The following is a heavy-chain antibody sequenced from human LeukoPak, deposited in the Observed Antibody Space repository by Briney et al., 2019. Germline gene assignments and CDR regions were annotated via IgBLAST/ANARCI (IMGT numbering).Heavy chain of an antibody. D-gene: IGHD2-2*01. Sequence: ASVKVSCKASGYTFTSYGISWVRQAPGQGLEWMGWISAYNGNTNYAQKVQGRVTMTTDTPTSTAYMELRSLRFDDTAVYYCARDRPIGYCSSTSCSPLDYWGQGTLVTVSS. CDR1: GYTFTSYG. V-gene: IGHV1-18*01. J-gene: IGHJ4*02. CDR3: ARDRPIGYCSSTSCSPLDY. CDR2: ISAYNGNT.